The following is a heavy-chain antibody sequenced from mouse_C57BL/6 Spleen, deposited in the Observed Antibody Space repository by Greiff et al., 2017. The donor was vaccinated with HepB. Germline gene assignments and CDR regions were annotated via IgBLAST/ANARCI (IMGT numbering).Heavy chain of an antibody. V-gene: IGHV5-12*01. CDR2: ISNGGGST. Sequence: EVQGVESGGGLVQPGGSLKLSCAASGFTFSDYYMYWVRQTPEKRLEWVAYISNGGGSTYYPDTVKGRFTISRDNAKNTLYLQMSRLKSEDTAMYYCARPSGYPAWFAYWGQGTLVTVSA. CDR3: ARPSGYPAWFAY. D-gene: IGHD2-2*01. J-gene: IGHJ3*01. CDR1: GFTFSDYY.